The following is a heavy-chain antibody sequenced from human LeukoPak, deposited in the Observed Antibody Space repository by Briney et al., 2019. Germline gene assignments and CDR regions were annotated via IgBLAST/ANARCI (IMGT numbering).Heavy chain of an antibody. CDR3: ARHGLVAARHAFDI. CDR1: GGSFSGYY. D-gene: IGHD6-6*01. Sequence: PSETLSLTCAVYGGSFSGYYWTWIRQPPGKGLEWVGEITHSGSTNYNPSLKSRVTISIDTSKNQFSLKLSSVTAADTAVYYCARHGLVAARHAFDIWGQGTMVTVSS. CDR2: ITHSGST. J-gene: IGHJ3*02. V-gene: IGHV4-34*01.